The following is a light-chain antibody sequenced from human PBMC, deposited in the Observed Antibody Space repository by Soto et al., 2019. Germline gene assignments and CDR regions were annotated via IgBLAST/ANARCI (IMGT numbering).Light chain of an antibody. Sequence: DIQMTQSRSCLSAALGDRVTITCRASQTISDFLNWYQHKPGKAPKLLIYAASSLQGGVPSRFSGSGSGTNFTLTISGLQSEDLATYFCQQSFSTPRTFGQGTKVDIK. CDR1: QTISDF. V-gene: IGKV1-39*01. CDR2: AAS. J-gene: IGKJ1*01. CDR3: QQSFSTPRT.